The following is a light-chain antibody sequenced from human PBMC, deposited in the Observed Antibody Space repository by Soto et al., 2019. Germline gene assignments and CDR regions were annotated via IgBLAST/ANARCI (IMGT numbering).Light chain of an antibody. Sequence: VMTQSAATLSVAPGGRATLACGASRNVFTKVAWYQQKPGQAPRLLIYGASTRATGIPGRFSGGGSGTEFTFTISSLQSEDVAVYYCQQYDDWPWTFGQGTKV. V-gene: IGKV3-15*01. CDR2: GAS. CDR1: RNVFTK. J-gene: IGKJ1*01. CDR3: QQYDDWPWT.